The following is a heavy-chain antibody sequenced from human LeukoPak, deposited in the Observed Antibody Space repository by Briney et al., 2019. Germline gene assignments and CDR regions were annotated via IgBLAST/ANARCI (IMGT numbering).Heavy chain of an antibody. CDR3: ARAPYYDILTGYHFDY. CDR2: ISYDGSNK. Sequence: GGSLRLSCAASGFTFSSYGMHWVRQAPGKGLEWVAVISYDGSNKYYADSVKGRFTISRDNSKNTLYLQMNSLRAEDTAVYYCARAPYYDILTGYHFDYWGQGTLVTVSS. CDR1: GFTFSSYG. D-gene: IGHD3-9*01. J-gene: IGHJ4*02. V-gene: IGHV3-30*03.